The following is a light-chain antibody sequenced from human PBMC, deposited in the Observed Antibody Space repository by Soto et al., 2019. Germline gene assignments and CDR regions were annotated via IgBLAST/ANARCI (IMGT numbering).Light chain of an antibody. Sequence: QSALTQPASVSGSPGQSITISCTGTSSDVGGYNYVSWYQHHPGKAPKLMIYDVSNRPSGVSNRFPGSKSGNTASLTISGLQAEDEADYYCSSYTSSSTVVFGGGTKVTVL. CDR3: SSYTSSSTVV. CDR1: SSDVGGYNY. V-gene: IGLV2-14*03. CDR2: DVS. J-gene: IGLJ2*01.